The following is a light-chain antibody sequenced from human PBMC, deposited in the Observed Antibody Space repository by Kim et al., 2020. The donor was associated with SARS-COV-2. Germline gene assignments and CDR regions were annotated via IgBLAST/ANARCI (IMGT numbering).Light chain of an antibody. V-gene: IGLV2-14*03. CDR3: SSYTASSTLV. J-gene: IGLJ2*01. Sequence: GQSLTISCTGTSSDVGAYNYGSWYQQHPGKAPKLMIYDVTNRPSGVSNRFSGSKSGKTASLTISGLQAEDEGDYYCSSYTASSTLVFGGGTQLTVL. CDR1: SSDVGAYNY. CDR2: DVT.